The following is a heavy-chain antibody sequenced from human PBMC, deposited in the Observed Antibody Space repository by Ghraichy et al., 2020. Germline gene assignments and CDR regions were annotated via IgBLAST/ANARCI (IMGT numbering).Heavy chain of an antibody. Sequence: GSLRLSCTVSGGSISSSSYYWGWIRQPPGKGLEWIGSIYYSGSTYYNPSLKSRVTISVDTSKNQFSLKLSSVTAADTAVYYCARDPRGMGDAFDIWGQGTMVTVSS. CDR3: ARDPRGMGDAFDI. J-gene: IGHJ3*02. V-gene: IGHV4-39*07. CDR2: IYYSGST. D-gene: IGHD3-16*01. CDR1: GGSISSSSYY.